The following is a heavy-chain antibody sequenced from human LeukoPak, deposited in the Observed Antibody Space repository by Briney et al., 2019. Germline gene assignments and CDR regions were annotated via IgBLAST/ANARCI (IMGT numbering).Heavy chain of an antibody. J-gene: IGHJ3*02. D-gene: IGHD3-22*01. CDR3: ASPYYYDTPHLLAPHAFDI. V-gene: IGHV1-69*04. CDR2: IIPILGIA. Sequence: ASVKVSCKASGGTFSSYAISWVRQAPGQGLEWMGRIIPILGIANYAQKFQGRVTITADKSTSTAYMELSSLRSEDTAVYYCASPYYYDTPHLLAPHAFDIWGQGTMVTVSS. CDR1: GGTFSSYA.